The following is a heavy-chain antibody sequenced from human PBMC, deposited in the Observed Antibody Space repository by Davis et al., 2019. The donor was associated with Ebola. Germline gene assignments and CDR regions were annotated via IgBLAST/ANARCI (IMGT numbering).Heavy chain of an antibody. J-gene: IGHJ4*02. D-gene: IGHD3-10*01. CDR1: GFTFSTSA. CDR3: AKIEAYGSSNYFEY. Sequence: GESLKISCIASGFTFSTSAMNWVRQAPGKGLEWVSAMTASGTNTYYADSVKGRFTISRDGSKNTLSLQMNSLRAEDTAVYYCAKIEAYGSSNYFEYWGQGTLVTISS. V-gene: IGHV3-23*01. CDR2: MTASGTNT.